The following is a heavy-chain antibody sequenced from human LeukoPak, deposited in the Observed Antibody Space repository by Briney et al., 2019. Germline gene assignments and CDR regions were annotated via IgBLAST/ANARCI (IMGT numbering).Heavy chain of an antibody. CDR3: ARERGPWWYFDL. CDR2: IYYSGTT. Sequence: PSETLSLTCTVSGGSISSRSYHWGWIRQPPGKGLEWIGSIYYSGTTYYNPSLKSRVTISVDTSKNQFSLKLSSVTAADTAVYYCARERGPWWYFDLWGRGTLVTVSS. V-gene: IGHV4-39*07. D-gene: IGHD3-10*01. J-gene: IGHJ2*01. CDR1: GGSISSRSYH.